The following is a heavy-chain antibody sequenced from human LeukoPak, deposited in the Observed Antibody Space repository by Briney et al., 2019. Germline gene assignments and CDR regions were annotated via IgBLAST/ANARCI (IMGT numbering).Heavy chain of an antibody. Sequence: ASVKVSCKASGYTFTGYYMHWVRQAPGQGLEWMGWINPNSGGTNYAQNFQGRVTMTRDTSISTAYMELSRLTSDGTAVYYCARGGGDGYNPFDYWGQGTLVTVSS. J-gene: IGHJ4*02. V-gene: IGHV1-2*02. CDR3: ARGGGDGYNPFDY. CDR2: INPNSGGT. D-gene: IGHD5-24*01. CDR1: GYTFTGYY.